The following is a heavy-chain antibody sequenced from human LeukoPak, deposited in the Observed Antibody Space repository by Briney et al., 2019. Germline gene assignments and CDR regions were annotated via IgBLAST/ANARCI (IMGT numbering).Heavy chain of an antibody. CDR3: ARVAPGHDIGRGYFDY. V-gene: IGHV3-48*01. D-gene: IGHD2-21*01. CDR1: GFTFSTYS. Sequence: GGSLRLSCAASGFTFSTYSMNWVRQAPGKGLEWISYITSSSGTIYYTDSVKGRFTISRDNAKNSLYLQMSSLRAEDTAVYYCARVAPGHDIGRGYFDYWGQGTLVTVSS. CDR2: ITSSSGTI. J-gene: IGHJ4*02.